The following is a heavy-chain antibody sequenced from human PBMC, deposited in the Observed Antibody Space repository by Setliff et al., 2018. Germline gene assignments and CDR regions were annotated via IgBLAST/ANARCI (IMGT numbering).Heavy chain of an antibody. CDR2: IKEGGSEK. V-gene: IGHV3-7*01. CDR3: SRELVY. Sequence: PGGSLRLSCAASGFTFKSHWMDWVRQVPGKGLEWVANIKEGGSEKNYVASVRGRFTISRDNAENALYLQMNSLRVDDTAVYYCSRELVYWGQGAMVTVSS. J-gene: IGHJ4*02. CDR1: GFTFKSHW.